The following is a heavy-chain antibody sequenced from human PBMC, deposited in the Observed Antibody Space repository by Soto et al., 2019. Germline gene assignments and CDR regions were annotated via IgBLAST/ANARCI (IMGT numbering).Heavy chain of an antibody. Sequence: QVQLQESGPGLVKPSETLSLTCTVSGGSISSYYWSWIRQPPGKGLGWIGYIYYSGRTNYHPSLMIQVTISVDTTKNQFVPKLSSVTTADTAGYYSARGVMVRGLDNWFDPRGQGTLVTFSA. CDR3: ARGVMVRGLDNWFDP. V-gene: IGHV4-59*01. D-gene: IGHD3-10*01. J-gene: IGHJ5*02. CDR2: IYYSGRT. CDR1: GGSISSYY.